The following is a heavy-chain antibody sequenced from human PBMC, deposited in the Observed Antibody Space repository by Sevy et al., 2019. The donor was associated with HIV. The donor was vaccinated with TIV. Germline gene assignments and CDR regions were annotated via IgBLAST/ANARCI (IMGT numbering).Heavy chain of an antibody. Sequence: GSLRLSCAASGFTFSNYAMSWVRQTPGKGLEWVSAISGSADATYYTDSVKGRFTISRDNSKNTVYLQMNSLRAEDTAVYYCVKEVSQYSYSDYWGQGSLVTVSS. V-gene: IGHV3-23*01. J-gene: IGHJ4*02. D-gene: IGHD5-18*01. CDR2: ISGSADAT. CDR1: GFTFSNYA. CDR3: VKEVSQYSYSDY.